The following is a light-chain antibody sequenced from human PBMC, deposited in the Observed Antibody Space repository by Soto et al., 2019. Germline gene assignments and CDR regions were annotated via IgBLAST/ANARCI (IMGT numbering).Light chain of an antibody. Sequence: QSVLTQPPSVSGAPGQRVTISCTGSNSNIGAGYDVHWYQQLPGIAPKLLIYGNDQRPSGVPDRFSGSKSGTSASLALSGLQSDDEADYYCATWDQSLNGVVFGGGTKVTVL. CDR1: NSNIGAGYD. V-gene: IGLV1-40*01. CDR3: ATWDQSLNGVV. J-gene: IGLJ3*02. CDR2: GND.